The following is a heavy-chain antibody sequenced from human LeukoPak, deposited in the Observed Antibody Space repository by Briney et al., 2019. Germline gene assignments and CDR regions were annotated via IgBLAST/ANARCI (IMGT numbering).Heavy chain of an antibody. CDR2: ISPFSGNT. J-gene: IGHJ6*04. D-gene: IGHD3-9*01. CDR3: ATTGVDTGYFKDV. CDR1: GYTFITYT. Sequence: GASVKVSCKASGYTFITYTITWVRQAPGQGLEWMGWISPFSGNTNYTRKLQDRVTMTTDTSTGTAYMELRSLRSDDTAVYYCATTGVDTGYFKDVWGRGTTVTVSS. V-gene: IGHV1-18*01.